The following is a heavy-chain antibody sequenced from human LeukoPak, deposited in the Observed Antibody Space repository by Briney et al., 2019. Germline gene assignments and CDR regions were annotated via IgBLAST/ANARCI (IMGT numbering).Heavy chain of an antibody. V-gene: IGHV3-43D*03. D-gene: IGHD1-1*01. CDR1: GFTFDDYS. CDR3: ARGLQYNDAFDI. Sequence: GGSLRLSCAASGFTFDDYSMHWVRQSPGKGLEWVSLITWDGGRSYYADSVKGRFTISRDNSKNSLYLQMNSLRAEDTAVYYCARGLQYNDAFDIWGQGTMVTVSS. CDR2: ITWDGGRS. J-gene: IGHJ3*02.